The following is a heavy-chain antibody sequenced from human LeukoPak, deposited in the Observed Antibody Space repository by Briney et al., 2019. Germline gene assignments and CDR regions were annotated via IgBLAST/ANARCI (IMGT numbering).Heavy chain of an antibody. J-gene: IGHJ4*02. CDR2: ISGSSSYT. CDR1: GFTFSSYA. V-gene: IGHV3-48*04. D-gene: IGHD2-15*01. CDR3: AKQYCSGGRCHFDY. Sequence: QPGGSLRLSCAASGFTFSSYAMSWVRQAPGKGLEWVSYISGSSSYTDYADSVKGRLTISRDNAKNSLYLQMNSLRAEDTAVYYCAKQYCSGGRCHFDYWGQGTLVTVSS.